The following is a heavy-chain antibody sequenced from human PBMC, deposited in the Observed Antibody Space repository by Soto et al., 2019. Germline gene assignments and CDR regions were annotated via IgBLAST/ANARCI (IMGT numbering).Heavy chain of an antibody. V-gene: IGHV4-39*01. CDR1: GGSISSSSYY. D-gene: IGHD6-19*01. CDR2: IYYTGKT. CDR3: ARRPYSSGLFNY. Sequence: SETLSLTCTVSGGSISSSSYYWGWIRQPPGKGLEWIGFIYYTGKTYYNPSLESRVTISVDMSKNQFSLKLSSVTAADTAVYYCARRPYSSGLFNYRGQGTLVTVSS. J-gene: IGHJ4*02.